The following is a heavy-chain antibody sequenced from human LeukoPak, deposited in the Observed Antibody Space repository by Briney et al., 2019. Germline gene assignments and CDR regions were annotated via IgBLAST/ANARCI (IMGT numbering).Heavy chain of an antibody. CDR1: GFTFSSYS. D-gene: IGHD3-22*01. CDR3: AREDRSGYRGTGVVY. CDR2: ISSSSSYI. J-gene: IGHJ4*02. Sequence: GGSLRLSCAASGFTFSSYSMNWVRQAPGKGLEWVSSISSSSSYIYYADSVKGRFTISRDNAKNSLYLQMNSLRAEDMAVYYCAREDRSGYRGTGVVYWGQGTLVTVS. V-gene: IGHV3-21*01.